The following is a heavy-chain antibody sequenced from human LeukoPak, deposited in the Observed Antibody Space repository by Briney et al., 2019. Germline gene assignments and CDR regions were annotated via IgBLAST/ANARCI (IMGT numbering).Heavy chain of an antibody. Sequence: SVKVSCKASGGTFSSYSISWVRQAPGQGLEWMGRIIPVLNIPNYAQNFQGRVTITADKSTSTAYMELSSLGSEDTAVYYCARGGPLGVVTHHFDFWGQGTLVTVSS. CDR3: ARGGPLGVVTHHFDF. D-gene: IGHD3-3*01. CDR1: GGTFSSYS. J-gene: IGHJ4*02. V-gene: IGHV1-69*04. CDR2: IIPVLNIP.